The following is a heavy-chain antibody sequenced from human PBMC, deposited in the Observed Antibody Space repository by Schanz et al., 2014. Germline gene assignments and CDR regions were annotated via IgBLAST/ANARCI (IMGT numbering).Heavy chain of an antibody. D-gene: IGHD2-2*01. J-gene: IGHJ6*02. V-gene: IGHV1-2*02. CDR1: GYSFTDYY. Sequence: QVQLVRSGAEVKKPGASVKVSCKASGYSFTDYYIHWVRQAPGQGLEWMGWINPNSGGTNYPQRFQGRVTTTRDTSSRTVYMQLSRLTSDDTAVYFCARERGRGYCSRTSCSKDYGMDVWGQGTTVTVSS. CDR2: INPNSGGT. CDR3: ARERGRGYCSRTSCSKDYGMDV.